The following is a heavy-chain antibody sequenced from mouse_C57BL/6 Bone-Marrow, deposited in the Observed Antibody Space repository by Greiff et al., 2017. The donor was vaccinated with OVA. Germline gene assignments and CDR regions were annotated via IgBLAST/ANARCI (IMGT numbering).Heavy chain of an antibody. CDR3: TKGEAWVAY. Sequence: VQLKQSGAELVRPGASVKLSCTASGFNIKDDYMHWVKQRPEQGLEWIGWIDPENGDTEYASKFQGKATITADTSSNTAYLQLSSLTSEDTAVYYCTKGEAWVAYWGQGTLVTVSA. D-gene: IGHD2-13*01. V-gene: IGHV14-4*01. J-gene: IGHJ3*01. CDR2: IDPENGDT. CDR1: GFNIKDDY.